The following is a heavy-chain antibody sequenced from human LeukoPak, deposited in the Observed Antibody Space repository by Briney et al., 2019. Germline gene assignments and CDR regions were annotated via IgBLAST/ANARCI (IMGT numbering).Heavy chain of an antibody. CDR1: RFTFSSYW. CDR2: IKQDGSEK. Sequence: TGGSLRLSCAASRFTFSSYWMSWVRQAPGKGLEWVANIKQDGSEKYYVDSVKGRFTISRDNAKNSLYLQLNSLRAEDTAVYYCARARGGYDFDYWGRGTLVTVSS. J-gene: IGHJ4*02. CDR3: ARARGGYDFDY. D-gene: IGHD5-12*01. V-gene: IGHV3-7*03.